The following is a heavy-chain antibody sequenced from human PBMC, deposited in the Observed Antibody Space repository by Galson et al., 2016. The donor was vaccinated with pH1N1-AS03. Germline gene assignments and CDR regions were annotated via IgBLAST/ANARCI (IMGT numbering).Heavy chain of an antibody. CDR2: INPNSGGT. D-gene: IGHD1-14*01. CDR3: ARGPQEEITDSLWLRVPLRGFGWVGP. V-gene: IGHV1-2*02. J-gene: IGHJ5*02. Sequence: SVKVSCKASGYTFTGYYIQWVRQAPGQGLEWMGWINPNSGGTNYAQKFHGRVTMTRDTSINTAYMELNRLRSDDTAVYYCARGPQEEITDSLWLRVPLRGFGWVGPWGQGTLGTGSS. CDR1: GYTFTGYY.